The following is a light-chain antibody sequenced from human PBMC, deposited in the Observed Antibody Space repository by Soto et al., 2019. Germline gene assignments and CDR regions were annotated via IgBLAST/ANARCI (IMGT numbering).Light chain of an antibody. J-gene: IGKJ4*01. CDR2: AAS. V-gene: IGKV1-9*01. CDR3: QQLNSYPLT. CDR1: QGISSY. Sequence: TQLTQSPSSLSASVGDRVTITCRASQGISSYLAWYQQQPGKAPKLLIYAASTLQSGVPSRFSGSGSGTDFTLTISSLQPEDFATYYCQQLNSYPLTFGGGTKVEIK.